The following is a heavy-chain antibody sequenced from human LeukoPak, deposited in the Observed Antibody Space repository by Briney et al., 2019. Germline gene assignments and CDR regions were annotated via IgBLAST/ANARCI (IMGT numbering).Heavy chain of an antibody. D-gene: IGHD3-10*01. Sequence: GGSLRLSCAVSGFTFSDYYMTWIRQAPGKGLEWLSCISSSASTIYYADSVKGRFTISRDNAKNSLYLQVNSLRAEDTAVYYCARLHSGSYYGDAFKMWARGQWSPSLQ. J-gene: IGHJ3*02. CDR3: ARLHSGSYYGDAFKM. CDR2: ISSSASTI. CDR1: GFTFSDYY. V-gene: IGHV3-11*01.